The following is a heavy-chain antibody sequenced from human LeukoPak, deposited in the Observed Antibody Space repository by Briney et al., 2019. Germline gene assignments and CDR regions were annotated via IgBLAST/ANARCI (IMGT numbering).Heavy chain of an antibody. CDR2: ISSSSSTI. J-gene: IGHJ4*02. Sequence: GGSLRLSCAASGFTFSSYSMNWVRQAPGKGLEWVSYISSSSSTIYYADSVKGRFTISRDNAKNSLYLQMNSPRAEDTAVYYCARVRGSYCSDYWGQGTLVTVSS. D-gene: IGHD1-26*01. CDR1: GFTFSSYS. V-gene: IGHV3-48*01. CDR3: ARVRGSYCSDY.